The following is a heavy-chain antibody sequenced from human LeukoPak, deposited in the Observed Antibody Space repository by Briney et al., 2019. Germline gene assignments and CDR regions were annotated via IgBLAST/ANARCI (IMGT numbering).Heavy chain of an antibody. CDR2: ISGSSSYI. CDR1: GFTFSSYA. Sequence: GGSLRLSCAASGFTFSSYAMSWVRQAPEKGLEWVSSISGSSSYIYYADSVKGRFTISRENAKNSVYLQMNSLRAGDTAVYYCARGAKEGFDPWGQGTLVTVSS. V-gene: IGHV3-21*01. J-gene: IGHJ5*02. CDR3: ARGAKEGFDP.